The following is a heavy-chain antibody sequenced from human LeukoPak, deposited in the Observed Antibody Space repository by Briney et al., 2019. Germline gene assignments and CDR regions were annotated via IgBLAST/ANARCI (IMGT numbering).Heavy chain of an antibody. V-gene: IGHV4-59*08. CDR2: IYYSGST. Sequence: SETLSLTCTVSGGSISSYYWSWIRQPPGKGLEWIGYIYYSGSTNYNPSLKSRVTISVDTSKNQFSLKLSSVTAADTAVYYCARHVGTVTFPYYYYYMDVWGKGTTVTVSS. D-gene: IGHD4-11*01. J-gene: IGHJ6*03. CDR3: ARHVGTVTFPYYYYYMDV. CDR1: GGSISSYY.